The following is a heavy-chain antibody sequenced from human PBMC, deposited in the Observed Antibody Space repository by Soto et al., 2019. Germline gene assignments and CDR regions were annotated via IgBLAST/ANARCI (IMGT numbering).Heavy chain of an antibody. CDR2: IHSDGSST. J-gene: IGHJ3*01. D-gene: IGHD2-21*02. CDR1: GFTFSYYW. Sequence: PGGSLRLSCAASGFTFSYYWMHWVRQAPGQGLVWVSRIHSDGSSTTYADSVKGRFTISRENPKNTLYLQMNILRAEDTAVYYCARGDRGAFDLWGQGTMVTVSS. V-gene: IGHV3-74*01. CDR3: ARGDRGAFDL.